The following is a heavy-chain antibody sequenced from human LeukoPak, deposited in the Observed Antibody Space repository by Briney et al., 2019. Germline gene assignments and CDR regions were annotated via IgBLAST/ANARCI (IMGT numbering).Heavy chain of an antibody. Sequence: PSETLSLTCTVSGGSISSGGYYWSWIRQPPGKGLEWIGYIYHSGSTYYNPSLKSRVTISVDRSKNQFSLKLSSVTAADTAVYYCARRGVSSGWSNWFDPWGQGTLVTVSS. J-gene: IGHJ5*02. V-gene: IGHV4-30-2*01. CDR2: IYHSGST. D-gene: IGHD6-13*01. CDR3: ARRGVSSGWSNWFDP. CDR1: GGSISSGGYY.